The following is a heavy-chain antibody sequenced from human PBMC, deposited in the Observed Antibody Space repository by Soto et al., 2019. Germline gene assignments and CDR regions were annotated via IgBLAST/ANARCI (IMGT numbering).Heavy chain of an antibody. J-gene: IGHJ4*02. CDR1: GYTLGHFY. CDR2: ISPHNRNT. Sequence: VSVKVSCKASGYTLGHFYITWGRHAPGQGLEWMGAISPHNRNTNYAEKFRGRVTMTTDTSTTTAYMELRSLRSDDTAVYYCARDEGGYDILTGYYKAHHFDQWGQGALVTVSS. V-gene: IGHV1-18*01. CDR3: ARDEGGYDILTGYYKAHHFDQ. D-gene: IGHD3-9*01.